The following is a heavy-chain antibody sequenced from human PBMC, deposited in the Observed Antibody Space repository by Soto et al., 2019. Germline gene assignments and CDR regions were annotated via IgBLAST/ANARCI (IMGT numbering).Heavy chain of an antibody. D-gene: IGHD3-9*01. J-gene: IGHJ6*02. Sequence: ASLKVSCKASGYTFTSYGISWVRQAPGQGLEWMGWISAYNGNTNYAQKLQGRVTMTTDTSTSTAYMELRSLRSDDTAVYYCARVRYDILTGYYRGYYYYGMDVWGQGTTVTVSS. CDR3: ARVRYDILTGYYRGYYYYGMDV. CDR2: ISAYNGNT. CDR1: GYTFTSYG. V-gene: IGHV1-18*01.